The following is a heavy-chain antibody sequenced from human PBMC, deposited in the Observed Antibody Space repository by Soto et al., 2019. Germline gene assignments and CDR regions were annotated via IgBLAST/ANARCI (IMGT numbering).Heavy chain of an antibody. V-gene: IGHV1-46*01. J-gene: IGHJ6*02. CDR1: GDTFTSYY. CDR3: ARARTYYDFWSDV. CDR2: INPSGGTT. Sequence: ASVKVSCKASGDTFTSYYIHWVRQAPGQGLEWMGIINPSGGTTSYAQKFQGRVTMTRDTSTSTVYMELSNLRSEDTAVYYCARARTYYDFWSDVWGQGTTVTAP. D-gene: IGHD3-3*01.